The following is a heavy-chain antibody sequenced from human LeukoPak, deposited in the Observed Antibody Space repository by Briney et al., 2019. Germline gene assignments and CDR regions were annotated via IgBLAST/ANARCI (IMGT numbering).Heavy chain of an antibody. V-gene: IGHV1-18*01. J-gene: IGHJ4*02. CDR2: ISAYTGHT. CDR1: GYTFSSYG. CDR3: ARGGGSYGDYSLWLGY. D-gene: IGHD4-17*01. Sequence: ASVKVSCKASGYTFSSYGFGWVRQAPGQGLEWMGWISAYTGHTMFAQKYQGRVTMTTDTSTSTAYMELRSLRSDDTAVYYCARGGGSYGDYSLWLGYWGQGTLVTVSS.